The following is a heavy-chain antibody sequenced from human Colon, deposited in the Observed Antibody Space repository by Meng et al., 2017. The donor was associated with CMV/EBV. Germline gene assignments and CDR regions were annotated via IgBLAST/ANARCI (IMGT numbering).Heavy chain of an antibody. CDR1: GYTFTGYL. J-gene: IGHJ4*02. CDR2: INPYSGDT. Sequence: QDHLMQSGAEMREPGASVKVSCKASGYTFTGYLIHWVRQAPGQGLEWMGWINPYSGDTIYAQKFEVGVTMTRDASITTAYLELSSLKSDDTAVYYCGTFGGDFDYWGQGTLVTVSS. D-gene: IGHD3-3*01. V-gene: IGHV1-2*02. CDR3: GTFGGDFDY.